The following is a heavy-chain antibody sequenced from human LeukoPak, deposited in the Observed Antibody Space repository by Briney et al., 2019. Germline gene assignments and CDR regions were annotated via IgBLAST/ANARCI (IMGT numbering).Heavy chain of an antibody. CDR3: ATDGSGGSLVDY. CDR2: ISGSGGST. Sequence: GGSLRLSCAAPGFTFNTCAMSWVRQAPGKGLEWVSAISGSGGSTFYADSVKGRFTISRDNSKNTLYLQMNSLRAEDTAVYYCATDGSGGSLVDYWGQGTLVTVSS. CDR1: GFTFNTCA. D-gene: IGHD2-15*01. J-gene: IGHJ4*02. V-gene: IGHV3-23*01.